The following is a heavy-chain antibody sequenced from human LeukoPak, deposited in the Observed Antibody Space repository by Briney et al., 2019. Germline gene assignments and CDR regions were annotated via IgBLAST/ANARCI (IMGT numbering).Heavy chain of an antibody. V-gene: IGHV4-61*02. CDR3: ARELDGYSSDAFDI. Sequence: PSETLSLTCTVSGGSISNGSYYWSWIRQPAGKGLEWIGRIYTSGSTNYNPSLKSRVTISVDTSKNQFSLKLSSVTAADTAVYYCARELDGYSSDAFDIWGQGTMVTVSS. CDR2: IYTSGST. CDR1: GGSISNGSYY. J-gene: IGHJ3*02. D-gene: IGHD5-24*01.